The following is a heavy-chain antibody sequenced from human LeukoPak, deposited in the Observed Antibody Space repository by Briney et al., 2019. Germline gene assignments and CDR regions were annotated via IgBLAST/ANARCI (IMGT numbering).Heavy chain of an antibody. CDR1: GGSISSSSYY. CDR3: ASSGSYWGFDY. D-gene: IGHD1-26*01. J-gene: IGHJ4*02. CDR2: IYTSGST. Sequence: SETLSLTCTVSGGSISSSSYYWSWIRQPAGKGLEWIGRIYTSGSTNYNPSLKSRVTISVDTSKNQFSLKLNSVTAADTAVYYCASSGSYWGFDYWGQGTLVTVSS. V-gene: IGHV4-61*02.